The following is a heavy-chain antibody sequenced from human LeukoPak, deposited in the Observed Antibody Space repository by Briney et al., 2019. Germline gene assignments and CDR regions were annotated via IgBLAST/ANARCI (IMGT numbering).Heavy chain of an antibody. V-gene: IGHV3-48*04. CDR3: ARAELNIVVVPAATPDNWFDP. D-gene: IGHD2-2*01. Sequence: GALRLSCAASGFTFSSYSMNWVRQAPGKGLEWVSYISSSSSTIYYADSVKGRFTISRDNAKNSLYLQMNSLGAEDTAVYYCARAELNIVVVPAATPDNWFDPWGQGTLVTVSS. CDR1: GFTFSSYS. CDR2: ISSSSSTI. J-gene: IGHJ5*02.